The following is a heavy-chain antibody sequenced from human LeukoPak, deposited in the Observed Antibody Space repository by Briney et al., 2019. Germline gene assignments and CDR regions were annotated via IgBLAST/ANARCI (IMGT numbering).Heavy chain of an antibody. Sequence: GASVKVSCKASGYTFTGYYMHWVRQAPGQGLEWMGWINPNSGGTNYAQKFQGRVTMTRDTSISTAYMELSRLRSNDTAVYYCARDPLGYCSSTSCSWNWFDPWGQGTLVTVSS. V-gene: IGHV1-2*02. CDR3: ARDPLGYCSSTSCSWNWFDP. J-gene: IGHJ5*02. D-gene: IGHD2-2*01. CDR2: INPNSGGT. CDR1: GYTFTGYY.